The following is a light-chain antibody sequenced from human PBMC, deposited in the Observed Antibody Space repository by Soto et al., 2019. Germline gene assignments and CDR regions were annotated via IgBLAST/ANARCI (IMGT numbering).Light chain of an antibody. J-gene: IGKJ1*01. CDR3: QQSYNTPLT. CDR2: DAS. Sequence: IEVTQSPSSLSASLGRRVTITCRASQTIGTYVNWYRQKSGAAPELLIYDASTLQSGVPSRFRGGASGTDFTLTISSLQLDDFATYYCQQSYNTPLTFGQGTKVDI. V-gene: IGKV1-39*01. CDR1: QTIGTY.